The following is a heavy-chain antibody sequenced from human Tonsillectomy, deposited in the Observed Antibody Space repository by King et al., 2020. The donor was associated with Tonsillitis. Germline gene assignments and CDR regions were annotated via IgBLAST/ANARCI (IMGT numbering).Heavy chain of an antibody. Sequence: QLQESGPGLVKPSQTLSLTCTVSGGSISSGNYYWSWIRQFPGQALEWIGSISHRGSTYYNPSLKSRLTISVDTSTKQFSLNLSSGTAADSAVYYCAGRGATFDSWGQGTLVTVSS. CDR3: AGRGATFDS. CDR2: ISHRGST. J-gene: IGHJ4*02. D-gene: IGHD1-26*01. V-gene: IGHV4-31*06. CDR1: GGSISSGNYY.